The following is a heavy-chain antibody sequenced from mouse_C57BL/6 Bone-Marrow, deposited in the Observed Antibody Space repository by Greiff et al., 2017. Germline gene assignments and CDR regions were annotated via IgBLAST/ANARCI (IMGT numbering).Heavy chain of an antibody. D-gene: IGHD2-5*01. J-gene: IGHJ3*01. V-gene: IGHV1-19*01. CDR2: INPYNGGT. CDR1: GYTFTDYY. CDR3: ARSGYSNPWFAY. Sequence: VQLQQPGPVLVKPGASVKMSCKASGYTFTDYYMNWVKQSPGQSLEWIGVINPYNGGTSYNQKFKGKATLTVDKSSSTAYMELNSLTSEDSAVYYGARSGYSNPWFAYWGQGTLVTVSA.